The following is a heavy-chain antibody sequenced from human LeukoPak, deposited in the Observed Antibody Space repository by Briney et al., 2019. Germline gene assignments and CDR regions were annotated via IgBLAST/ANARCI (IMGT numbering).Heavy chain of an antibody. J-gene: IGHJ4*02. Sequence: GGSLRLSCAASGFTFSSYEINWVRQAPGKGLEWVSYITSSGSTIYYADSVKGRFTISRDNAKNSLYLQMNSLRAEDTAVYYCAKETEDIVVVPAAMGDYWGQGTLVTVSS. CDR1: GFTFSSYE. CDR2: ITSSGSTI. CDR3: AKETEDIVVVPAAMGDY. V-gene: IGHV3-48*03. D-gene: IGHD2-2*01.